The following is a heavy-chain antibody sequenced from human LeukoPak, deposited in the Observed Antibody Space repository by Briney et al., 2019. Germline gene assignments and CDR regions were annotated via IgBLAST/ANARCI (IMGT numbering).Heavy chain of an antibody. D-gene: IGHD3-3*01. J-gene: IGHJ4*02. CDR3: ARGRDSFGHPNFGY. CDR2: IYPGDSET. Sequence: GESLKISCGGFGYPFTSFWIGWVRQMPGKGLEWMGIIYPGDSETRYTPSFQGQVTISADRSSNTAFLQWNSLKASDSAMYFCARGRDSFGHPNFGYWGQGTLVTVSS. V-gene: IGHV5-51*01. CDR1: GYPFTSFW.